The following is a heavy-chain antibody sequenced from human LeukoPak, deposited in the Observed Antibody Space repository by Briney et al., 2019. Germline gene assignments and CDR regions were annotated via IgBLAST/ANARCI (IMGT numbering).Heavy chain of an antibody. J-gene: IGHJ4*02. CDR3: ARDYYDSVKVDYFDY. CDR2: INPSGGST. Sequence: ASVKVSCKASGYTFTSYYMHWVRQAPGQGLEWMGIINPSGGSTSYAQKFQGRVTMTRDTSTSTVYMELSSLRSEDTAVYYCARDYYDSVKVDYFDYWGQGTLVTVSS. V-gene: IGHV1-46*01. CDR1: GYTFTSYY. D-gene: IGHD3-22*01.